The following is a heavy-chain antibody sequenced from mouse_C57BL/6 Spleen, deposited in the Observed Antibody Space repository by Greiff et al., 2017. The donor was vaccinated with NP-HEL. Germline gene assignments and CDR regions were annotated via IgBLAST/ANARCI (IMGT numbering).Heavy chain of an antibody. CDR2: ISGGGGNT. V-gene: IGHV5-9*01. CDR1: GFTFSSYT. D-gene: IGHD2-3*01. Sequence: DVHLVESGGGLVKPGGSLKLSCAASGFTFSSYTMSWVRQTPEKRLEWVATISGGGGNTYYPDSVKGRFTISRDNAKNTLYLQMSSLRSEDTALYYCARQDGYSYWYFDVWGTGTTVTVSS. CDR3: ARQDGYSYWYFDV. J-gene: IGHJ1*03.